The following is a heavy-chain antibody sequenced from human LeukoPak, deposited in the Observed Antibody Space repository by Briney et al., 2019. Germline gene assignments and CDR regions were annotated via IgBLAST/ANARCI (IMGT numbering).Heavy chain of an antibody. D-gene: IGHD3-3*01. CDR3: ARGEYYDFWSGYPGDYYYGMDV. CDR1: GGSISSGDYY. CDR2: IYYSGST. Sequence: PSETLSLTCTVSGGSISSGDYYWSWIRQPPGKGLEWIGYIYYSGSTYYNPSLKSRVTISVDTSKNQFSLKLSSVTAADTAVYYCARGEYYDFWSGYPGDYYYGMDVWGQGTTVTVSS. V-gene: IGHV4-30-4*01. J-gene: IGHJ6*02.